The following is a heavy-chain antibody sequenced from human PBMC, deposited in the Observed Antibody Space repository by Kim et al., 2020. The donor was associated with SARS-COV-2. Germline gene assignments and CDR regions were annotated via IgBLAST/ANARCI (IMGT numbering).Heavy chain of an antibody. V-gene: IGHV7-4-1*02. CDR1: GYTFTSYR. CDR3: AREGGYSRGWNQATS. J-gene: IGHJ5*02. D-gene: IGHD6-19*01. CDR2: INTNTGNP. Sequence: ASVKVSRKASGYTFTSYRMNWVRQAPGQGLEWMGWINTNTGNPEYAQGFTGRFVFSLDTSVSTAYLQISSLKAEDTAVYYCAREGGYSRGWNQATSWGQGTLVTVSS.